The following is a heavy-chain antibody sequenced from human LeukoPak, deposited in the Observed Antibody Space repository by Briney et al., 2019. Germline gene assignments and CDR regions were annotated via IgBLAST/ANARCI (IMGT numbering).Heavy chain of an antibody. V-gene: IGHV4-61*02. CDR2: IYTSGST. D-gene: IGHD1-26*01. CDR3: ARDTSEGATIDY. CDR1: GGSISSGSYY. Sequence: SQTLSLTCTVSGGSISSGSYYWSWIRQPAGKGLEWIGRIYTSGSTNYNPSLKSRVTISVDTSKNKFSLKLSSVTAADTAVYYCARDTSEGATIDYWGQGTLVTVSS. J-gene: IGHJ4*02.